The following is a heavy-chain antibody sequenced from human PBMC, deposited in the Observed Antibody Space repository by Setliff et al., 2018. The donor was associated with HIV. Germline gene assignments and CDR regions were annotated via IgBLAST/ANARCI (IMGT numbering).Heavy chain of an antibody. CDR3: VRGIYDSSGFWYPHGDS. V-gene: IGHV1-8*01. CDR2: INPYSGNT. D-gene: IGHD3-22*01. CDR1: GYTFTSYD. J-gene: IGHJ5*01. Sequence: ASVKVSCKASGYTFTSYDINWVRQATGHGLEWMGWINPYSGNTGYAQKSQGRVTMTRETSTSTAYLELSNLRAEDTAVYYCVRGIYDSSGFWYPHGDSWGQGTLVTVSS.